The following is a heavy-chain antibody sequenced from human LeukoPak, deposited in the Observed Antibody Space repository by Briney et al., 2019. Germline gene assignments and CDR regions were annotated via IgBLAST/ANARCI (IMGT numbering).Heavy chain of an antibody. Sequence: SETLSLTCTVSGGSISSSSYYWGWIRQPPGKGLEWIGSIYYSGSTYYNPSLKSRVTVSVDTSKNQFSLKLSSVTAADTAVYYCARAHRSSSWYDYWGQGTLVTVSS. D-gene: IGHD6-13*01. J-gene: IGHJ4*02. CDR2: IYYSGST. V-gene: IGHV4-39*07. CDR1: GGSISSSSYY. CDR3: ARAHRSSSWYDY.